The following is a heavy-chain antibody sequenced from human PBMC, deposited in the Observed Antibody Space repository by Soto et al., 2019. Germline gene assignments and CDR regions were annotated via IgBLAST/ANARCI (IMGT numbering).Heavy chain of an antibody. D-gene: IGHD5-18*01. Sequence: QVQLVESGGGLVKPGGSLRLSCAASGFTFSDYYMSWIRQAPGKGLEWVSYISSSGSTIYYADSVKGRFTISRDNAKNSLYLQMNRLRAEDTAVYYWASTPDTAMVPGPPFFDYWGQGTLVTVSS. CDR3: ASTPDTAMVPGPPFFDY. V-gene: IGHV3-11*01. CDR1: GFTFSDYY. CDR2: ISSSGSTI. J-gene: IGHJ4*02.